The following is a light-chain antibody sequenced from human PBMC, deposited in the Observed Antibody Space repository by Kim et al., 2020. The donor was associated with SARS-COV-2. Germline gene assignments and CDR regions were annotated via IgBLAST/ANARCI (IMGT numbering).Light chain of an antibody. CDR2: YAS. Sequence: ASVGDRVTITCRASKDIGSSLAWFQQRPGEAPKLLISYASALQSGVSSRFSGTGSGTDFTLTISSLQAEDVATYYCQKYDRVPPTFGGGTKVDIK. V-gene: IGKV1-27*01. CDR3: QKYDRVPPT. J-gene: IGKJ4*01. CDR1: KDIGSS.